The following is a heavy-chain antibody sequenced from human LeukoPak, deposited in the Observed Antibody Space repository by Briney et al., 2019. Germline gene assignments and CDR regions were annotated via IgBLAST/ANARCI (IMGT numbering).Heavy chain of an antibody. CDR3: ASGSHCDF. V-gene: IGHV3-7*01. J-gene: IGHJ4*02. Sequence: GGSLRLSCAASGFTFSSNWMSWVRQVPGKGLEWVANIKPDGSVKQYAQSVKGRFTISRDNTRNSLDLQMSSLRAEGTAVYYCASGSHCDFWGQGTLVTVSS. CDR1: GFTFSSNW. CDR2: IKPDGSVK.